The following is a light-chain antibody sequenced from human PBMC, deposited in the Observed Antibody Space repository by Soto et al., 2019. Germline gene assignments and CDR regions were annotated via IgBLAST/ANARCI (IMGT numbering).Light chain of an antibody. CDR2: EGS. Sequence: QSVLTQPASVSGSPGQSITISCTGTSSDVGGYNLVSWYQQHPGKAPKLMIYEGSKRPSGVSNRFSGSKSGNTASLTISGLQAEDEADYYCCSYAGSSPYVFGTGTKLTVL. CDR3: CSYAGSSPYV. CDR1: SSDVGGYNL. J-gene: IGLJ1*01. V-gene: IGLV2-23*01.